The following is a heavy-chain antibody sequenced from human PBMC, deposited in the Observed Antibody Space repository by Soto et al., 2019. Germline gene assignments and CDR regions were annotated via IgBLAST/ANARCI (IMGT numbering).Heavy chain of an antibody. CDR2: IYDSGST. Sequence: PSETLSLTCTVSGGSISSYYWSWIRQPPGKELKWIGYIYDSGSTNYNPSFKSRVTISVDTSKNQFSLKLSSVTAADTAVYYCARHGNYVATIPSNWFDPWGQGTLVTVSS. D-gene: IGHD5-12*01. J-gene: IGHJ5*02. V-gene: IGHV4-59*08. CDR1: GGSISSYY. CDR3: ARHGNYVATIPSNWFDP.